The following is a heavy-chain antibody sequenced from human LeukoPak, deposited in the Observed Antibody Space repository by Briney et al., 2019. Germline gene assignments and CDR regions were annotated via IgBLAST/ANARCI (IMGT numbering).Heavy chain of an antibody. CDR1: GFTFSSYA. CDR3: AKGTLGYCSGGRCYPFDY. D-gene: IGHD2-15*01. J-gene: IGHJ4*02. Sequence: PGGSLRLSCAASGFTFSSYAMSWVRQAPGKGLEWVSAISGSGGSTYHADSVKGRFTNSRDNSKNTLYLQMNSLRAEDTAVYYCAKGTLGYCSGGRCYPFDYWGQGTLVTVSS. V-gene: IGHV3-23*01. CDR2: ISGSGGST.